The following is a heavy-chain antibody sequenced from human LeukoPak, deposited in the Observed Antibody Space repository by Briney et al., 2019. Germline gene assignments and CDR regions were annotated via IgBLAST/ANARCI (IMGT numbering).Heavy chain of an antibody. V-gene: IGHV3-23*01. J-gene: IGHJ4*02. D-gene: IGHD4-17*01. CDR1: GFTFSSYA. CDR3: AKDRGYRSDYGDTDY. CDR2: ISGSGGST. Sequence: GGSLRLSCAASGFTFSSYAMSWVRQAPGKGLEWVSAISGSGGSTYYADSVKGRFTISRDNSKNTLYLQMNSLRAEDTAVYYCAKDRGYRSDYGDTDYWGQGTLVTVSS.